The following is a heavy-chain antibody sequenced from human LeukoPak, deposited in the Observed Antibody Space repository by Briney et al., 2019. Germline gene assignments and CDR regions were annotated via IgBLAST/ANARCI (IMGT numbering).Heavy chain of an antibody. CDR1: GGSISSSSYY. V-gene: IGHV4-39*01. CDR3: ARHGGGDWGLEAFDI. J-gene: IGHJ3*02. Sequence: PSETLSLTCTVSGGSISSSSYYWGWIRQPPGKGLEWIGSIYYSGSTYYNPSLKSRVTISVDTSKNQFSLKLSSVTAAVTAVYYCARHGGGDWGLEAFDIWGQGTMVTVSS. D-gene: IGHD2-21*02. CDR2: IYYSGST.